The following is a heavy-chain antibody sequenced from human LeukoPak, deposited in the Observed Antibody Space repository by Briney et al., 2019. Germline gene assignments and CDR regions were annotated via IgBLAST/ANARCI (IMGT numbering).Heavy chain of an antibody. J-gene: IGHJ6*03. CDR3: ARRGDLYSYGHYYYYYMDV. V-gene: IGHV3-30*02. Sequence: GGSLRLSCAASGFTFTNFAMTWVRQAPGKGLEWVAFIRYDGSNKYYADSVKGRFTISRDNSKNTLYLQMNSLRAEDTAVYYCARRGDLYSYGHYYYYYMDVWGKGTTVTISS. CDR1: GFTFTNFA. CDR2: IRYDGSNK. D-gene: IGHD5-18*01.